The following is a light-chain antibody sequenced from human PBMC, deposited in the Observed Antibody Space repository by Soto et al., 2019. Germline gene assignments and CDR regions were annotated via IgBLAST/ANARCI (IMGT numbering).Light chain of an antibody. J-gene: IGKJ1*01. V-gene: IGKV1-5*03. Sequence: DIHMTQSPSTVSAFVGDRVTITCRASQSISTSLAWYQQKPGKAPKLLIYLASYLQSGVPARFNGSGSATDFTLSISSLQPDDFATYYCQQYGSYSRTFGQGTKV. CDR1: QSISTS. CDR3: QQYGSYSRT. CDR2: LAS.